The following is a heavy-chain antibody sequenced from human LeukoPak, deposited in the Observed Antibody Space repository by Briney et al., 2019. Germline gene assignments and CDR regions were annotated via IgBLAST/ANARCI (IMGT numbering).Heavy chain of an antibody. CDR1: GYTFTSYG. J-gene: IGHJ5*02. V-gene: IGHV1-18*01. CDR2: ISAYNGNT. CDR3: ARTIITMVRGVIIANWFDP. D-gene: IGHD3-10*01. Sequence: EASVKASCKASGYTFTSYGISWVRQAPGQGLEWMGWISAYNGNTNYAQKLQGRVTMTTDTSTSTAYMELRSLRSDDTAVYYCARTIITMVRGVIIANWFDPWGQGTLVTVSS.